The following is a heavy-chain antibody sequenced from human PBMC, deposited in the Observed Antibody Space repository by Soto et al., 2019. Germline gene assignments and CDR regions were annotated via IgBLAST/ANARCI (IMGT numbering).Heavy chain of an antibody. D-gene: IGHD3-3*01. CDR2: ISAYNGQT. CDR3: ARDPQEFWNSYFFDP. Sequence: GASVKVSCKASGYPFDTYGINWVRQAPGQRPEWMGWISAYNGQTDYAQNFQGRATMATDTSTNTAYMELRNLRSDDTAVYYCARDPQEFWNSYFFDPWGPGTLVTVSS. CDR1: GYPFDTYG. V-gene: IGHV1-18*01. J-gene: IGHJ5*02.